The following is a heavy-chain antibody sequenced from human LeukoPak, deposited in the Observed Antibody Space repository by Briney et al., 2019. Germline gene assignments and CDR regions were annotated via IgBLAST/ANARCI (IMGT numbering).Heavy chain of an antibody. D-gene: IGHD3-22*01. J-gene: IGHJ4*02. CDR3: ATSIPGWLLHYY. CDR2: IYPGDSDT. Sequence: GESLKISCKGSGYSFTSCWIGWVRQMPGKGLEWMGIIYPGDSDTRYSPSFQGQVTISADKSISTAYLQWSSLRSEDTAVYYCATSIPGWLLHYYWGQGTLVTVSS. CDR1: GYSFTSCW. V-gene: IGHV5-51*01.